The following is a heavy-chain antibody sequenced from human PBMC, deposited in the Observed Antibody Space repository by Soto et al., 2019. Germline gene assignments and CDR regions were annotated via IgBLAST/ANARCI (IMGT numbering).Heavy chain of an antibody. V-gene: IGHV4-59*01. CDR3: ARAGYYYDSSGSGGAFDI. D-gene: IGHD3-22*01. Sequence: SETLSLTCTVSGGSISSYYWSWIRQPPGKGLEWIGYIYYSGSTNYNPSLKSRVTISVDTSKNQFSLKLSSVTAADTAVYYCARAGYYYDSSGSGGAFDIWGQGTMVTV. CDR2: IYYSGST. CDR1: GGSISSYY. J-gene: IGHJ3*02.